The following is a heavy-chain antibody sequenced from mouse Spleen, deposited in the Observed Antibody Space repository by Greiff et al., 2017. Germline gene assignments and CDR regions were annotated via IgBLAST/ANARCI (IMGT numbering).Heavy chain of an antibody. V-gene: IGHV1-26*01. CDR2: INPNNGGT. CDR1: GYTFTDYY. CDR3: ASLYYRNFDY. J-gene: IGHJ2*01. Sequence: VQLQQSGPELVKPGASVKISCKASGYTFTDYYMNWVKQSHGKSLEWIGDINPNNGGTSYNQKFKGKATLTVDKSSSTAYMELRSLTSEDSAVYYCASLYYRNFDYWGQGTTLTVSS. D-gene: IGHD1-1*01.